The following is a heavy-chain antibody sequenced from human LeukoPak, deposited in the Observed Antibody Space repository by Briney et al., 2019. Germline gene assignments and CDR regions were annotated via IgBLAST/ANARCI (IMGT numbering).Heavy chain of an antibody. CDR2: IDYGGSVT. J-gene: IGHJ4*02. V-gene: IGHV3-48*01. CDR3: TRDLEY. CDR1: GFTFTAYT. Sequence: GGSLRLSCSASGFTFTAYTMNWVRQAPGKGPEWVSYIDYGGSVTHYADSVKGRFIVSRDNAENSLYLQMNSLRVEDTAVYYCTRDLEYWSQGVQVTVSS.